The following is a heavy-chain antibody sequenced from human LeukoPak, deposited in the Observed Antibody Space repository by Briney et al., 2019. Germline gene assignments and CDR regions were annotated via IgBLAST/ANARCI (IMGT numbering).Heavy chain of an antibody. CDR3: ARLDYGMDV. J-gene: IGHJ6*02. CDR1: GGSISSYY. V-gene: IGHV4-59*08. CDR2: IYYSGST. Sequence: SETLSLTRTVSGGSISSYYWSWIRQPPGKGLEWIGYIYYSGSTNYNPSLKSRVTISVDTSKNQFSLKLSSVTAADTAVYYCARLDYGMDVWGQGTTVTVSS.